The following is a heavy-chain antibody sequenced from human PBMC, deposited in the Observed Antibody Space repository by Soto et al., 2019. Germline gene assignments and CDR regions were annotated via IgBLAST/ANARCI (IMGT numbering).Heavy chain of an antibody. V-gene: IGHV3-15*01. Sequence: GGSLRLSCAASGFTSSNACMSWVRQAPGKGLEWVGRIKSKTDGGTTDYAAPVKGRFTISRDDSKNTLYLQMNSLKTEDTAVYYCTIAYYYYYYMDVWGKGTTVTVSS. CDR3: TIAYYYYYYMDV. CDR1: GFTSSNAC. J-gene: IGHJ6*03. CDR2: IKSKTDGGTT.